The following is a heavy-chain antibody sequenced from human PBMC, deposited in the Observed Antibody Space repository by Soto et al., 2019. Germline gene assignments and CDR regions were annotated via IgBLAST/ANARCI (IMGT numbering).Heavy chain of an antibody. D-gene: IGHD2-8*01. J-gene: IGHJ4*02. CDR2: IINSGGST. Sequence: PGGSLRLSCAVSGFTFSSYAMNWVRQAPGKGLEWVSGIINSGGSTDYADSVKGRFTISRDNSKNTLYLQMNSLRDEDTAVYYCAKGYCTYGACAFDHWGQGTLVTVAS. CDR1: GFTFSSYA. CDR3: AKGYCTYGACAFDH. V-gene: IGHV3-23*01.